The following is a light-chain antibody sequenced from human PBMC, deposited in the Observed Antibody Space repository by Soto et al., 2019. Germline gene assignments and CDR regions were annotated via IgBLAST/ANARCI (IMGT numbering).Light chain of an antibody. J-gene: IGKJ4*01. V-gene: IGKV3-20*01. Sequence: EIVLTQSPCAVSLPTEEGATVSCRASQSVSRGHLAWYQQKPGQAPRLLIYDASSRASGVPDRFSGSGSGTDFTLTISSLQSADSAVYYCKQYYSWPPLTFGGGTKVDIK. CDR2: DAS. CDR3: KQYYSWPPLT. CDR1: QSVSRGH.